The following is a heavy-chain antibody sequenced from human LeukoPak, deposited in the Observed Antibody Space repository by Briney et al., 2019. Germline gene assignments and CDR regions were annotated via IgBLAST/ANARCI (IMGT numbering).Heavy chain of an antibody. CDR1: GFTFSSYE. J-gene: IGHJ4*02. Sequence: QPGGSLRLSCAASGFTFSSYEMNWVRQAPGKGLEWVSYISSSGSTIYYADSVKGRFTISRDNAKNSLYLQMNSLRAEDTAVYYCAREWDYTAMDIWGQGTLVTVSS. CDR3: AREWDYTAMDI. CDR2: ISSSGSTI. V-gene: IGHV3-48*03. D-gene: IGHD5-18*01.